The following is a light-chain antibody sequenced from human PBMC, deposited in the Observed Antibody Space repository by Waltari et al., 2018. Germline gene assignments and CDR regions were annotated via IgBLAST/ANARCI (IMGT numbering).Light chain of an antibody. CDR1: HYVCDS. CDR3: QQFDSWPLT. V-gene: IGKV3-15*01. CDR2: GVS. J-gene: IGKJ5*01. Sequence: EVLLTQSPATLSVSPGERATLSCSASHYVCDSLAWYQQKPGQAPRLLIYGVSSRASGVPARFSGRGSGTEFTLTITSLHSEDFGVYYCQQFDSWPLTFGQGTRLEI.